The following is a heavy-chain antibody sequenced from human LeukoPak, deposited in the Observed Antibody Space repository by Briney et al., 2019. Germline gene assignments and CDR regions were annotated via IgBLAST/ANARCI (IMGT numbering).Heavy chain of an antibody. V-gene: IGHV1-69*13. J-gene: IGHJ4*02. Sequence: SVKVSCKDSGGTFSSYAISWVRQAPGQGLEWMGGIIPIFGTANYAQKFQGRVTITADESTSTAYMELSSLRSEDTAVYYCARDVGATKVGTGGYFDYWGQGTLVTVSS. CDR1: GGTFSSYA. CDR2: IIPIFGTA. D-gene: IGHD1-26*01. CDR3: ARDVGATKVGTGGYFDY.